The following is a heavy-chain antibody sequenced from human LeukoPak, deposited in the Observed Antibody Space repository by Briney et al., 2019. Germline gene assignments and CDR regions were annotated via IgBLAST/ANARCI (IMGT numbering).Heavy chain of an antibody. CDR2: IRYDGSKK. CDR3: AKESPRPNYYYMDV. Sequence: PGGSLRLSCAASGFTFSSYGMSWVRQVPGKGLEWVAFIRYDGSKKYYADSVKGQFTISRDNSKNTLYLQMNSLKTKDMAMYYCAKESPRPNYYYMDVWGKGTTVTISS. V-gene: IGHV3-30*02. CDR1: GFTFSSYG. J-gene: IGHJ6*03.